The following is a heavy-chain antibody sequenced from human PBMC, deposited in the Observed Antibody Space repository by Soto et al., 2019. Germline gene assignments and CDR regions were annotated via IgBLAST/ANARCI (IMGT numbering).Heavy chain of an antibody. V-gene: IGHV1-3*01. Sequence: VKVSCKASGYTFTGYAIHWVRQAPGQRLEWMGWINAGNGNTKYSQKFQGRVTITRDTSASTAYMELSSLRSEDTAVYYCARGDYYDIHDYWGQGTLVTVSS. J-gene: IGHJ4*02. CDR3: ARGDYYDIHDY. CDR1: GYTFTGYA. D-gene: IGHD3-22*01. CDR2: INAGNGNT.